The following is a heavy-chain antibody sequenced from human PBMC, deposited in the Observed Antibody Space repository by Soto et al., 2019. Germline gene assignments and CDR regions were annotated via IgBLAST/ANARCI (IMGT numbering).Heavy chain of an antibody. V-gene: IGHV1-2*02. D-gene: IGHD2-21*01. Sequence: SVKVSCKASGYTFTGYYIHWVRQAPGQGLEWMGWTSPSSLATNYAQRFQGRVTMSRDRATSTVYVERSRLRSADTAEYYCAREDAERATRFHDYWGKGTVVTVSS. CDR2: TSPSSLAT. CDR1: GYTFTGYY. J-gene: IGHJ4*02. CDR3: AREDAERATRFHDY.